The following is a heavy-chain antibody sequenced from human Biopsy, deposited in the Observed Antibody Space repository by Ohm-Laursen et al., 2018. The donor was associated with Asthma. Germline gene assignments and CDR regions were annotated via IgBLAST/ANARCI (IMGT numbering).Heavy chain of an antibody. CDR2: VAYDGISQ. J-gene: IGHJ6*02. V-gene: IGHV3-30*03. CDR3: ARERAGVLGSYNGMDV. Sequence: SLRLSCTAPGFTFSNYGMHWVRQVAGKGLDWVAVVAYDGISQYYAESVKGRFTISRDNSRNTLNLQMNSVRPDDTAVYFCARERAGVLGSYNGMDVWGPGTTVSVSS. CDR1: GFTFSNYG. D-gene: IGHD2-8*01.